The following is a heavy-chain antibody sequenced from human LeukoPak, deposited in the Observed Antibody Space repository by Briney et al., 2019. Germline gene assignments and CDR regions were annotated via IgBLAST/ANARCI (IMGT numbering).Heavy chain of an antibody. Sequence: SETLSLTCTVSGGSINNYYWNWIRQPPGKGLEWIGYLSYTGNTNYNPNTNYNPSLQSRITMSVDTSKKQFSLNLRSVTAADTAIYYGARAGLSGQYYGNGVFFHLGQGTLVTVSS. D-gene: IGHD3-22*01. J-gene: IGHJ4*02. CDR1: GGSINNYY. CDR3: ARAGLSGQYYGNGVFFH. CDR2: LSYTGNT. V-gene: IGHV4-59*01.